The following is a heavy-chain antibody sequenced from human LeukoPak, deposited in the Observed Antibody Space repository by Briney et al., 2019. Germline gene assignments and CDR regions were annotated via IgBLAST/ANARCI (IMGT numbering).Heavy chain of an antibody. CDR2: IYTSGST. V-gene: IGHV4-61*02. Sequence: SETLSLTCTVSGGSISSGSYYWSWIRQPAGKGLEWIGRIYTSGSTNYNPSLKSRVTISVDTSKNQFSLKLSSVTAADTAVYYCARCNHYYGTDYWGQGTLVTVSS. D-gene: IGHD3-10*01. CDR1: GGSISSGSYY. CDR3: ARCNHYYGTDY. J-gene: IGHJ4*02.